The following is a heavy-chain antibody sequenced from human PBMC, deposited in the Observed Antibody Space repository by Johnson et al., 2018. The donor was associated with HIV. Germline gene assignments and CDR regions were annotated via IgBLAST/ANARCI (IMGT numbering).Heavy chain of an antibody. J-gene: IGHJ3*01. CDR1: GFTFNNYG. Sequence: QVQLVESGGGVVQPGRSLRLSCAASGFTFNNYGMHWVRQAPGKVLEWVALIWYDGSNKFYLDSVKGRFTISRDNSKNTLYLQMSSLRAEDAAVYYCAKDVGDGYNRWGAFDFWGQGTMVTVSS. CDR3: AKDVGDGYNRWGAFDF. CDR2: IWYDGSNK. D-gene: IGHD5-24*01. V-gene: IGHV3-33*06.